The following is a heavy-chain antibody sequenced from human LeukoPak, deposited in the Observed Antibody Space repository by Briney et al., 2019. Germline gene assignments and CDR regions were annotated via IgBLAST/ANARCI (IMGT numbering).Heavy chain of an antibody. V-gene: IGHV3-23*01. Sequence: PGGSLRLSCAASGFTFSSYAMSWVRQAPGKGLEWVSAISGSGGSTYYADSVKGRFTISRDNSKNTLYLQMNSLRADDTAVYYCAKDLPWYYYDSSGYSPENAFDIWGQGTMVTVSS. CDR3: AKDLPWYYYDSSGYSPENAFDI. CDR2: ISGSGGST. CDR1: GFTFSSYA. J-gene: IGHJ3*02. D-gene: IGHD3-22*01.